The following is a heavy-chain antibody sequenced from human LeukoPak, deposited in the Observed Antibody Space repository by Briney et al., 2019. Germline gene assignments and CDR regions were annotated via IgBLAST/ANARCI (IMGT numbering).Heavy chain of an antibody. Sequence: PGGSLRLSCAASGCTFSSYSMNWVRQPPGKGLEWVSSISSSSRYIYYADSVKGRFTISRDNAKNSLYLQMNSLRAEDTAVYYCARAWPEVVATIFDYWGQGTLVTVSS. CDR1: GCTFSSYS. V-gene: IGHV3-21*01. J-gene: IGHJ4*02. D-gene: IGHD5-12*01. CDR2: ISSSSRYI. CDR3: ARAWPEVVATIFDY.